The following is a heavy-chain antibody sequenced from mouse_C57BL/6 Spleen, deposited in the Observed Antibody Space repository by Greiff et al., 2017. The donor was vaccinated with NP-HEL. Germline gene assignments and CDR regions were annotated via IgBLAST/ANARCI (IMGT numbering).Heavy chain of an antibody. CDR3: AIVGLRRGDYFDY. D-gene: IGHD2-4*01. V-gene: IGHV1-9*01. CDR2: ILPGSGST. CDR1: GYTFTGYW. J-gene: IGHJ2*01. Sequence: QVQLKQSGAELMKPGASVKLSCKATGYTFTGYWIEWVKQRPGHGLEWIGEILPGSGSTNYNEKFKGKATFTADTSSNTAYMQLISLTTEDSAIYYCAIVGLRRGDYFDYWGQGTTLTVSS.